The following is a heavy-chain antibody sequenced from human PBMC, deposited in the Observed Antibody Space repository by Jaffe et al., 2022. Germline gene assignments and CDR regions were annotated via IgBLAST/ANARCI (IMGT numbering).Heavy chain of an antibody. Sequence: EVQLVESGGGLVQPGGSLRLSCVASGFTFSSYEMNWVRQAPGKGLEWVSYISSSDSPIYYADSVKGRFTISRDNAKNSLYLQMNSLRAEDTAVYYCATILGYCVGNSCRDYWGQGTLVTVSS. V-gene: IGHV3-48*03. J-gene: IGHJ4*02. CDR2: ISSSDSPI. CDR3: ATILGYCVGNSCRDY. D-gene: IGHD2-15*01. CDR1: GFTFSSYE.